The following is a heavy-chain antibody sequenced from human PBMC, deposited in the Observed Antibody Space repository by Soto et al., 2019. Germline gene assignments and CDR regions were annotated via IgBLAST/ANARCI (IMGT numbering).Heavy chain of an antibody. CDR3: VRGQEVCANFFDS. CDR1: GFTFRSFD. D-gene: IGHD2-15*01. Sequence: EVQLVESGGGLVQPGGSLRLTCAASGFTFRSFDFHWVRQATGKGLEWVATIGTIGDTYYPVSVKGRFTVSRENANSSVSLQMDSLRVGDTAVYFCVRGQEVCANFFDSWGQGTPVTVSS. J-gene: IGHJ4*02. V-gene: IGHV3-13*01. CDR2: IGTIGDT.